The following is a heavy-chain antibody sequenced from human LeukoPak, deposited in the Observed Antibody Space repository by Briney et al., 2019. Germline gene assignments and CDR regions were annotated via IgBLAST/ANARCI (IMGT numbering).Heavy chain of an antibody. V-gene: IGHV4-39*07. CDR2: IYYSGST. CDR3: ARGGVITFGGRIDY. D-gene: IGHD3-16*01. Sequence: SETLSLTCTVSGGSISSSNYYWGWIRQPPGKGLEWIGSIYYSGSTYYNPSLKSRVTISVDTSKNQFSLKLSSVTAADTAVYYCARGGVITFGGRIDYWGQGTLVTVSS. J-gene: IGHJ4*02. CDR1: GGSISSSNYY.